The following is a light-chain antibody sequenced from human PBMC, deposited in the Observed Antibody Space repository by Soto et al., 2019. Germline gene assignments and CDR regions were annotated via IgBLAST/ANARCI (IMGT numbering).Light chain of an antibody. CDR2: GAF. J-gene: IGKJ2*01. Sequence: AIQMTQSPSSLSASVGDRVTITCRASQGIRNDLGWYQQRSGKAPKLLIYGAFSLQSGVPSRFSGSASGTDFTLTISSLQPEDFASYYCLRDYNYPDSFGQGTKVDIK. CDR3: LRDYNYPDS. CDR1: QGIRND. V-gene: IGKV1-6*01.